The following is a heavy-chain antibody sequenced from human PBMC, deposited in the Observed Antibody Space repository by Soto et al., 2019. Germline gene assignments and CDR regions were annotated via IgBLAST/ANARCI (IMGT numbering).Heavy chain of an antibody. J-gene: IGHJ4*02. V-gene: IGHV4-59*08. CDR1: GGSIGRYY. CDR3: ARHEKGSSFDH. D-gene: IGHD6-6*01. Sequence: ETLSLTCSVSGGSIGRYYWSWIRQSPGKGLEWIGVIYDSENTNYNPSLKSRVTTTGDTSKNQLSLTLSSVTAADTAIYYCARHEKGSSFDHWGQGALVTVSS. CDR2: IYDSENT.